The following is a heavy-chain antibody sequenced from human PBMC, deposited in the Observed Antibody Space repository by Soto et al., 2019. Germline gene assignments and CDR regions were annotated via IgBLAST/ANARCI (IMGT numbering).Heavy chain of an antibody. V-gene: IGHV3-33*01. Sequence: GGSLRLSCAASGFIFNNYGMDWVRQAPGKGLEWVASIWHDGTNKYYIDSVKGRFTISRDSSKNILYLQMNSLRAEDTALYYCAREAGYGQVVGQQLPDYWGQGIMVTVSS. CDR2: IWHDGTNK. CDR1: GFIFNNYG. J-gene: IGHJ4*02. D-gene: IGHD6-13*01. CDR3: AREAGYGQVVGQQLPDY.